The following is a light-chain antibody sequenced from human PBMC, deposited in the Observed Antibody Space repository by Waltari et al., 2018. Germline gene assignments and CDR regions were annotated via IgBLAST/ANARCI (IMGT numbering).Light chain of an antibody. CDR1: ERLVYTDGNTY. CDR3: MQGKDWPYT. J-gene: IGKJ2*01. Sequence: DIYMSQSPLSMTVTPGQPASISCTSSERLVYTDGNTYLSWYHQRPGRSPRRLIYRVSSRDSGVPDRFSGSGSDTDFTLTIGRVESEDVGLYYCMQGKDWPYTFGLGTKLQI. CDR2: RVS. V-gene: IGKV2-30*01.